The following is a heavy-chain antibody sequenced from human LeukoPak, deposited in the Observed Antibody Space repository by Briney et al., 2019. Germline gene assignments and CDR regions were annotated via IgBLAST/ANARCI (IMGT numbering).Heavy chain of an antibody. D-gene: IGHD1-1*01. CDR2: ISLTEET. V-gene: IGHV4-4*02. Sequence: SETLSLTCGVSGGSISSTNWWSWVRQPPGQGLEWIGEISLTEETNYNPSLESRVTISVDKSKNQFSLKLSSMTAADTAVYFCARVTGTTPFDFWGQGTLVTVSS. CDR3: ARVTGTTPFDF. CDR1: GGSISSTNW. J-gene: IGHJ4*02.